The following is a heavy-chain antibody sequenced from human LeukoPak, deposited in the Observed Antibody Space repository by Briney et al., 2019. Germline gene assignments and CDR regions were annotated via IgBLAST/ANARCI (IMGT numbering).Heavy chain of an antibody. J-gene: IGHJ4*02. CDR2: ISSSSTYI. V-gene: IGHV3-21*01. D-gene: IGHD1-26*01. CDR1: GFTFSGYS. Sequence: GGSLRLSCAPSGFTFSGYSLNWVRQAPGKGLEWVSSISSSSTYIYYADSVKGRFTISRDNSKNTLYLQMNSLGVEGTAVYYCAKDQEVGATTIDYWGQGTLVTVSS. CDR3: AKDQEVGATTIDY.